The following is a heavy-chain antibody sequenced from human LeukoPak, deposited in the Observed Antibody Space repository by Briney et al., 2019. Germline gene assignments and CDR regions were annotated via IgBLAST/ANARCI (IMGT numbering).Heavy chain of an antibody. Sequence: SETLSLTCTVSGGSISSSSYYWGWIRQPPGKGLEWIGSIYYSGSTYYNPSLKSRVTISVDTSKNQFSLKLSSVTAADTAVYYCARGNGRLTGSLIQHWGQGTLVTVSS. CDR2: IYYSGST. D-gene: IGHD3-16*01. J-gene: IGHJ1*01. CDR3: ARGNGRLTGSLIQH. CDR1: GGSISSSSYY. V-gene: IGHV4-39*07.